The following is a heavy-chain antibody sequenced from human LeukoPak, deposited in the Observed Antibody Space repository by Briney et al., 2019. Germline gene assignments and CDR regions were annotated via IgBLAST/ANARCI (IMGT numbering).Heavy chain of an antibody. J-gene: IGHJ6*02. CDR2: MNPNSGNT. CDR1: GYTFTSYD. V-gene: IGHV1-8*01. D-gene: IGHD2-15*01. CDR3: ARVYCSGGSCYPGGYYYYGMDV. Sequence: GASVTVSCKASGYTFTSYDINWVRQATGQGLEWMGWMNPNSGNTGYAQKFQGRVTMTRNTSISTAYMELSSLRSEDTAVYYCARVYCSGGSCYPGGYYYYGMDVWGQGTTVTVSS.